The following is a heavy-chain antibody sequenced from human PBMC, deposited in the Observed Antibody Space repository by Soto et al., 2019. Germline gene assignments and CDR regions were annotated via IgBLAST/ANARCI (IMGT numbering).Heavy chain of an antibody. CDR2: IYYSGST. Sequence: PSETLSLTCTFSGGSISSYYWSWIRQPPGKGLEWIGYIYYSGSTNYNPSLKSRVTISVDTSKNQFSLKLSSVTAADTAVYYCARAGSDSSAPAAEYFQHWGQGTLVTVSS. V-gene: IGHV4-59*01. CDR3: ARAGSDSSAPAAEYFQH. CDR1: GGSISSYY. D-gene: IGHD6-19*01. J-gene: IGHJ1*01.